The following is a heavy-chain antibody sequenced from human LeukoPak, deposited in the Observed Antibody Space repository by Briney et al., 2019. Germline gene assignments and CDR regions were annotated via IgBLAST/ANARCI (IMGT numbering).Heavy chain of an antibody. V-gene: IGHV3-23*01. Sequence: GGSLRLSCAASGFTFSSYAMSWVRQAPGKGLEWVSAISGSGGSTYYADSVKGRFTISRDSSKNTLYLQMNSLRAEDTAVYYCAKDRGYTSTWHDYWGQGTLVTVSS. D-gene: IGHD6-13*01. CDR1: GFTFSSYA. CDR2: ISGSGGST. CDR3: AKDRGYTSTWHDY. J-gene: IGHJ4*02.